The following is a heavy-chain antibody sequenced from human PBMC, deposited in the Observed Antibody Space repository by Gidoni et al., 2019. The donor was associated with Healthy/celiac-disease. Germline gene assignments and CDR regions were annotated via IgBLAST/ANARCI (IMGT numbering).Heavy chain of an antibody. CDR3: ARGWLGYYSDY. J-gene: IGHJ4*02. V-gene: IGHV3-48*03. D-gene: IGHD1-26*01. Sequence: EVQLVESGGGLVQPGGSLRLPCAASGVTFSSYEMNWVRQAPGKGLEWVSYISSSGSTIYYADSVKGRFTISRDNAKNSLYLQMNSLRAEDTAVYYCARGWLGYYSDYWGQGTLVTVSS. CDR2: ISSSGSTI. CDR1: GVTFSSYE.